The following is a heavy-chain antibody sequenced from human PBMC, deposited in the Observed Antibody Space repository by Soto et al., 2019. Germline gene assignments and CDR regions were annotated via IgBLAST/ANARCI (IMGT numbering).Heavy chain of an antibody. V-gene: IGHV4-30-4*01. Sequence: SETLSLTCTVSGGSTSSDNYWSWIRQPPGKGLEWIGHIYYSGNTDYNPSLKSRLAISIDTSKNQFPLKLSSVTAADTAVYFCAREGGESSDGLYYFDSWGQGSLVS. CDR2: IYYSGNT. J-gene: IGHJ4*02. CDR1: GGSTSSDNY. CDR3: AREGGESSDGLYYFDS. D-gene: IGHD3-16*01.